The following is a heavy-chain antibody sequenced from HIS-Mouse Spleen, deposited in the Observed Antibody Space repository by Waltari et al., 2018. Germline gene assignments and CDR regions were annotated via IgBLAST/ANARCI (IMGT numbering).Heavy chain of an antibody. J-gene: IGHJ4*02. Sequence: EVQLVESGGGLVQLGRSLRLSCAASGFAFDDYAMHWVRQSPGKGLEWVSGISWNSGSIGYADSVKGRFTISRDNAKNSLYLQMNSLRAEDTALYYCAKDGRSLNYWGQGTLVTVSS. CDR3: AKDGRSLNY. V-gene: IGHV3-9*01. CDR1: GFAFDDYA. CDR2: ISWNSGSI.